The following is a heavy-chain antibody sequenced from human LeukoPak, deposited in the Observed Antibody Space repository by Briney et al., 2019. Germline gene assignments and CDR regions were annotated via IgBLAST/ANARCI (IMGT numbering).Heavy chain of an antibody. Sequence: SETLSLTCTVSGGSIISYYWSWIRQPPGKGLEWIGYIYYSGSTNYNPSLKSRVTISVDTSKNQFSLKLSSVTAADTAVYYCARSDYGDYSWFDPWGQGTLVTVSS. CDR2: IYYSGST. CDR1: GGSIISYY. D-gene: IGHD4-17*01. CDR3: ARSDYGDYSWFDP. V-gene: IGHV4-59*01. J-gene: IGHJ5*02.